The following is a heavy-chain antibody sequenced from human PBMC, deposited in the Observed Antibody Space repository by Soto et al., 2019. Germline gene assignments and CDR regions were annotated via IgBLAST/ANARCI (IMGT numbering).Heavy chain of an antibody. J-gene: IGHJ5*01. CDR2: ISSSGHMT. CDR3: AGTYGSADS. Sequence: GGSLRLSCAGSGFGFTFSNYYMNWIRQAPGKGLEWVSSISSSGHMTFYAPSVNGRFTISRDNGKNSLYLQMNSLRAEDTGVYFCAGTYGSADSWGPGTLVTVSS. V-gene: IGHV3-11*04. D-gene: IGHD3-10*01. CDR1: GFGFTFSNYY.